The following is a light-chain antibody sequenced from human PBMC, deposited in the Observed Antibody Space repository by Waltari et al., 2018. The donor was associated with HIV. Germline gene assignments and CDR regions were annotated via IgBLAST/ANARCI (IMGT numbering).Light chain of an antibody. J-gene: IGLJ3*02. Sequence: QAGLTQPPSASTALIQTATLTCTGISHNVRNPEATWLHHHQDQPPKLLSYRNNNRPSGISERFSASRSRNTAALTITGLQPEDEADYYCSAWDSSLGAWVFGGGTKLTVL. CDR3: SAWDSSLGAWV. V-gene: IGLV10-54*04. CDR1: SHNVRNPE. CDR2: RNN.